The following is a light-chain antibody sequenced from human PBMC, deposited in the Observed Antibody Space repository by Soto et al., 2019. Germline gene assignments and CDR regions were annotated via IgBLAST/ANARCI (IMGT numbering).Light chain of an antibody. CDR1: SIDIGGYNY. J-gene: IGLJ3*02. CDR2: EVI. Sequence: QSALTQPASVSGSPGQSITISCTGTSIDIGGYNYVSWYQQHPGKAPKLMVYEVINRPSGVSNRFSGSKSGSTASLIISGLQAEDEADYYCSSYTSTTTPVFGGGTKLTVL. V-gene: IGLV2-14*01. CDR3: SSYTSTTTPV.